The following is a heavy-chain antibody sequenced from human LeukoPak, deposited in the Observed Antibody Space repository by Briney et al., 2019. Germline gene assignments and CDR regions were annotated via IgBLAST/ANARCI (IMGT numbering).Heavy chain of an antibody. D-gene: IGHD5-18*01. CDR1: GYTFTSYY. Sequence: ASVKVSCKASGYTFTSYYMHWVRQAPGQGLEWLGMINPSGDSTNYAQKFQGRVTMTRDTSTSTVYMELSSLRSEDTAVYYCAADGYSYGLDYYYYMDVWGKGTTVTVSS. CDR2: INPSGDST. CDR3: AADGYSYGLDYYYYMDV. V-gene: IGHV1-46*01. J-gene: IGHJ6*03.